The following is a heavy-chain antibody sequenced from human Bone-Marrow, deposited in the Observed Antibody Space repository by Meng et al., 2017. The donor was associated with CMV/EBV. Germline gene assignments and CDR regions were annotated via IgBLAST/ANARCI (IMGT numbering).Heavy chain of an antibody. J-gene: IGHJ3*02. CDR2: IHYTGST. D-gene: IGHD5-12*01. CDR3: ARQVRLLGREI. V-gene: IGHV4-39*07. Sequence: SETLSPTCNVSGGSVSSSPYYWGWIRQPPGKGLEWIGNIHYTGSTYYNPSLKSQVTISLATSNNRFSLKVTSVTAADTAVYYCARQVRLLGREIWGQGTMVTVSS. CDR1: GGSVSSSPYY.